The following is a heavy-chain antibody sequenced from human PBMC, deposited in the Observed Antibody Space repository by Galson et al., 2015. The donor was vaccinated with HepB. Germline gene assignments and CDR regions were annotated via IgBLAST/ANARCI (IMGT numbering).Heavy chain of an antibody. V-gene: IGHV2-5*02. Sequence: PALVKPTQTLTLTCTFSGFSLSTSGVGVGWIRQPPGKALEWLALIYWDDDKRYSPSLKSRLTITKDTSKNQVVLTMTNMDPVDTATYYCARTFRNYYDSSGYYYGAFDIWGQGTMVTVSS. J-gene: IGHJ3*02. CDR3: ARTFRNYYDSSGYYYGAFDI. CDR1: GFSLSTSGVG. CDR2: IYWDDDK. D-gene: IGHD3-22*01.